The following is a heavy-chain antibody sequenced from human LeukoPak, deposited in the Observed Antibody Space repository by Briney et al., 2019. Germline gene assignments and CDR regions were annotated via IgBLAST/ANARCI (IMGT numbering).Heavy chain of an antibody. D-gene: IGHD1-1*01. J-gene: IGHJ6*03. CDR3: ARVYNPLVYYMDV. CDR2: MNPYSANT. Sequence: ASVKVSCKASGYTFTNYDIHWVRQATGQGLEWMGWMNPYSANTGYAQNFQGRVTLTRNTSITTAYMELSSLRSEDTAVYYCARVYNPLVYYMDVWGKGTTVTVSS. CDR1: GYTFTNYD. V-gene: IGHV1-8*03.